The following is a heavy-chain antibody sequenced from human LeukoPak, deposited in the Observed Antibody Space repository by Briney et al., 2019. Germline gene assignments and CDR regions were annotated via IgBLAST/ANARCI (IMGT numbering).Heavy chain of an antibody. Sequence: ASVKVSCKASGYTFTNFVIRWVRQAPGQRLEWMGWINPSNDDTKYSQKFQGRVTITRDTSASTAYMELSSLRSEDTALYYCARDQIGVAAAAYWGQGTLVTVSS. CDR3: ARDQIGVAAAAY. CDR2: INPSNDDT. D-gene: IGHD6-13*01. V-gene: IGHV1-3*01. CDR1: GYTFTNFV. J-gene: IGHJ4*02.